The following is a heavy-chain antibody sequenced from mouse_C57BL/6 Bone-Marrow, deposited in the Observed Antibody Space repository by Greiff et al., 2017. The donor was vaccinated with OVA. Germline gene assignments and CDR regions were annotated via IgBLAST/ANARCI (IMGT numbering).Heavy chain of an antibody. V-gene: IGHV2-3*01. J-gene: IGHJ1*03. CDR1: GFSLTSYG. CDR2: IWGDGST. Sequence: VKVVESGPGLVAPSQSLSITCTVSGFSLTSYGVSWVRQPPGKGLEWLGVIWGDGSTNYHSALISRLSISKDNSKSQVFLKLNSLQTDDTATYYCAKWITTVVAPYWYFDVWGTGTTVTVSS. D-gene: IGHD1-1*01. CDR3: AKWITTVVAPYWYFDV.